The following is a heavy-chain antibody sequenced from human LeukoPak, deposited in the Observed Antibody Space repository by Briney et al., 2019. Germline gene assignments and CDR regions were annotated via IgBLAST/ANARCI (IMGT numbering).Heavy chain of an antibody. CDR1: GFTVSSNY. CDR3: ARDRGYYDSSGYHPYYYYGMDV. D-gene: IGHD3-22*01. V-gene: IGHV3-66*01. CDR2: IYSGGST. Sequence: PGGSLRLSCAASGFTVSSNYMSWVRQAPGKGLEWVSVIYSGGSTYHADSVEGRFTISRDNSKNTLYLQMNSLRAEDTAVYYCARDRGYYDSSGYHPYYYYGMDVWGQGTTVTVSS. J-gene: IGHJ6*02.